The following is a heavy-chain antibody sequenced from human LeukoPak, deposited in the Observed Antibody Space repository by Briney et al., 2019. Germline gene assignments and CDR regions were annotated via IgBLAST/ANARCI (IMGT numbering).Heavy chain of an antibody. CDR2: IYYSRST. Sequence: SETLSLTCTVSGGSISSSSYYWGWIRQPPGKGLEWIGSIYYSRSTYYNPSLKSRVTISVDTSKNQFSLKLSSVTAADTAVYYCAKTKLRIAARPGGSYYYYYGMDVWGQGTTVTVSS. CDR1: GGSISSSSYY. V-gene: IGHV4-39*01. D-gene: IGHD6-6*01. J-gene: IGHJ6*02. CDR3: AKTKLRIAARPGGSYYYYYGMDV.